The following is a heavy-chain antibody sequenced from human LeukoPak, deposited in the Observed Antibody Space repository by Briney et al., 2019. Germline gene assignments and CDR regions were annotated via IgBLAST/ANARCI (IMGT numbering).Heavy chain of an antibody. V-gene: IGHV4-59*08. D-gene: IGHD4-23*01. CDR2: IYYSGST. CDR1: GGSISSYY. CDR3: ARRFRTVAYFDY. Sequence: SETLSLTCTVSGGSISSYYWSWIRQPPGKGLEWIGYIYYSGSTNYNPSLKSRVTISVDTSKNQFSLKLSTVTAADTAVYYCARRFRTVAYFDYWGQGTLVTVSS. J-gene: IGHJ4*02.